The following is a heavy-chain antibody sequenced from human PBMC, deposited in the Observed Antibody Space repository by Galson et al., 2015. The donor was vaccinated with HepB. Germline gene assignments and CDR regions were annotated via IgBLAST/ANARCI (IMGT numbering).Heavy chain of an antibody. V-gene: IGHV3-33*01. CDR3: ARGGQQLVPVAATRYYYGMDV. D-gene: IGHD6-13*01. CDR2: IWYDGSNK. J-gene: IGHJ6*02. CDR1: GFTFSSYG. Sequence: SLRLSCAASGFTFSSYGMHWVRQAPGKGLEWVAVIWYDGSNKYYADSVKGRFTISRDNSKNTLYLQMNSLRAEDTAVYYCARGGQQLVPVAATRYYYGMDVWGQGTTVTVSS.